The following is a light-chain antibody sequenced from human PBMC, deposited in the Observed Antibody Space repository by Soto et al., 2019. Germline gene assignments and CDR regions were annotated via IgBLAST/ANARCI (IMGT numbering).Light chain of an antibody. Sequence: QSALTQPPSASGSPGQSVAVSCTGTSSDVGGHDFVSWYQQHPGKAPKLMIYEVNKRPSGVPDRFSGSKSGNTASLTVSGLQAEDEADYYCSSYSSSSTLIFGVGTKVTVL. CDR1: SSDVGGHDF. J-gene: IGLJ2*01. CDR2: EVN. CDR3: SSYSSSSTLI. V-gene: IGLV2-8*01.